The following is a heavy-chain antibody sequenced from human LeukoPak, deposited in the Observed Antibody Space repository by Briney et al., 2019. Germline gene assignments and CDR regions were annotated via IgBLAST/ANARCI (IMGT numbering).Heavy chain of an antibody. CDR1: GFTFSSYW. Sequence: GGSLRLSCAASGFTFSSYWMGWVRQAPGKGLEWVANIKQDGSEKYYVDSVKGRFTISRDNAKNSLYLQMNSLRAEDTAVYYCARDLLLWFGELSPLRYWGQGTLVTVSS. CDR3: ARDLLLWFGELSPLRY. D-gene: IGHD3-10*01. CDR2: IKQDGSEK. V-gene: IGHV3-7*03. J-gene: IGHJ4*02.